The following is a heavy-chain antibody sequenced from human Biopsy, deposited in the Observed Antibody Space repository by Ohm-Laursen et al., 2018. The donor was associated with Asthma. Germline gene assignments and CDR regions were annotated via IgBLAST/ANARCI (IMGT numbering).Heavy chain of an antibody. CDR2: ISHDGSNK. CDR1: GFTFSSYG. V-gene: IGHV3-30*03. J-gene: IGHJ3*02. Sequence: SLRLSCAASGFTFSSYGMHWVRQAPGKGLEWVAVISHDGSNKYYADSVKGRFTISRDNSKNTLDLQVNSLRAEDTAVYYCVRDGTDDAFDIWGQGTVVSVSS. D-gene: IGHD1-1*01. CDR3: VRDGTDDAFDI.